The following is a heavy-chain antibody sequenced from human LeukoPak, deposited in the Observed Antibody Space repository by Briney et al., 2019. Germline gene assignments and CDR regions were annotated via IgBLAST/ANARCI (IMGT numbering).Heavy chain of an antibody. D-gene: IGHD4-23*01. V-gene: IGHV1-69*01. J-gene: IGHJ4*02. Sequence: SVKVSCKASGGTFSSYAISWVRQAPGQGLEWMGGIIPIFGTANYAQKFQGRVTITADESTSTAYMELSSLRSEDTAVYYCASSVVGLGDGYGGNSARRFDYWGQGTLVTVSS. CDR1: GGTFSSYA. CDR2: IIPIFGTA. CDR3: ASSVVGLGDGYGGNSARRFDY.